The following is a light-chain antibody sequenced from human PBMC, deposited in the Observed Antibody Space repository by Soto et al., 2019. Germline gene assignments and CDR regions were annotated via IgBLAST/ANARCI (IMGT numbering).Light chain of an antibody. CDR3: HQYGNSPLT. J-gene: IGKJ3*01. CDR1: QNVYSNF. CDR2: GAS. Sequence: ETVLTQSPGTLSLSPGERATLSCRASQNVYSNFVGWYQQRPGQAPRLLISGASTRATDIPDRFSGSGSGTDFTLTSSRLEPDDFAVYFWHQYGNSPLTFGPGTKLDF. V-gene: IGKV3-20*01.